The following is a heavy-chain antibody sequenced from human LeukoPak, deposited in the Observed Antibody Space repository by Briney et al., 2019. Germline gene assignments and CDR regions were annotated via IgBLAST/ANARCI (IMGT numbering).Heavy chain of an antibody. CDR1: GGSISSYY. V-gene: IGHV4-59*01. J-gene: IGHJ5*02. D-gene: IGHD3-10*01. CDR3: ARGGSYYNNNWFDP. Sequence: PSETLSLTCTVSGGSISSYYWGWIRQPQGKGLEWIGYIYYSGSTNYNPSLKSRVTISVDTSKNQFSLKLSSVTAADTAVYYCARGGSYYNNNWFDPWGQGTLVTVSS. CDR2: IYYSGST.